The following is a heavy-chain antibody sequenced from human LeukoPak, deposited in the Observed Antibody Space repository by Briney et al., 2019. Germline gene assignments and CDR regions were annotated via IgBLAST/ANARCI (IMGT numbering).Heavy chain of an antibody. CDR3: AKDPTYYYDSSGSNTD. Sequence: GGSLRLSCAVSGFTFSSYGMHWVRQAPGKGLEWVAFIRYDGSNKYYADSVKGRFTISRDNSKNTLYLQMNSLRAEDTAVYYCAKDPTYYYDSSGSNTDWGQGSLATVSS. CDR1: GFTFSSYG. D-gene: IGHD3-22*01. CDR2: IRYDGSNK. V-gene: IGHV3-30*02. J-gene: IGHJ4*02.